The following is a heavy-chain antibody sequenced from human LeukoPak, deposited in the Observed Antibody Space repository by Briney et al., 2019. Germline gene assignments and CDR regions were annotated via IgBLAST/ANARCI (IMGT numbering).Heavy chain of an antibody. CDR1: GYTFTSYG. J-gene: IGHJ6*02. CDR2: ISAYNGNT. D-gene: IGHD1-1*01. V-gene: IGHV1-18*01. Sequence: ASVKVSCKASGYTFTSYGISWVRQASGQGLEWMGWISAYNGNTNYAQKLQGRVTMTTDTSTSTAHMELRSLRSDDTAVYYCAREELDRVYGMDVWGQGTTVTVSS. CDR3: AREELDRVYGMDV.